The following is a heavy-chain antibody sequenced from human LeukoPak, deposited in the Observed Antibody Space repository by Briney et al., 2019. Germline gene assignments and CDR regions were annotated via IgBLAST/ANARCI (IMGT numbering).Heavy chain of an antibody. CDR3: ARSGLSRFGF. J-gene: IGHJ4*02. Sequence: PGGSLRLSCAASGFIFSNYAMSWVRQAPGKGLQLVSAFSGSGGSTYYADSVKGRFTISRDNSRNTLYLQMNSLRAEDTAVYYCARSGLSRFGFWGQGTLVTVSS. D-gene: IGHD2/OR15-2a*01. CDR1: GFIFSNYA. CDR2: FSGSGGST. V-gene: IGHV3-23*01.